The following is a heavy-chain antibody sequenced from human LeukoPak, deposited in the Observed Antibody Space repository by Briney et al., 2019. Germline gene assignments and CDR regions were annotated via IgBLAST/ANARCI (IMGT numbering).Heavy chain of an antibody. J-gene: IGHJ4*02. Sequence: ASVKVSCKASGYTFTGYAISWVRQAPGQGLEWVGWVSAYNGVTNYAQNFQDRVTMTTDTPTTTAYMELRSLRSDDTAVYYCARVDLYYDSSGYSQAANDYWGQGTLVTVSS. CDR3: ARVDLYYDSSGYSQAANDY. CDR1: GYTFTGYA. V-gene: IGHV1-18*01. CDR2: VSAYNGVT. D-gene: IGHD3-22*01.